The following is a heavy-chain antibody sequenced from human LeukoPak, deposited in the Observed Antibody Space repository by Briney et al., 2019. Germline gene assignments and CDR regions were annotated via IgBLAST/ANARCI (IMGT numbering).Heavy chain of an antibody. V-gene: IGHV3-74*01. D-gene: IGHD6-19*01. Sequence: GGSLRLSCAASGFTFSSYWMHWVRQAPGKGLVWVSRINSDGSSTSYADSVKGRFTISRDNAKNTLYLQMNSLRAEDTAVYYCAREGFSSGWYFDYWGQGTLVTVSS. CDR3: AREGFSSGWYFDY. CDR1: GFTFSSYW. J-gene: IGHJ4*02. CDR2: INSDGSST.